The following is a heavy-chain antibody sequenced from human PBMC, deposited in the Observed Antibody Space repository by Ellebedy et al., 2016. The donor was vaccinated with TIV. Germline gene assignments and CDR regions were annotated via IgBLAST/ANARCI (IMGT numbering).Heavy chain of an antibody. Sequence: GESLKISCAASGFTFNHYAMSWVRQAPGKGLEWVSTISHTGSRTYYANSVEGRFIISRDISKRTMYLQMNSLRAEDTAVYYCAKGRGGGSDSSAPRYYFDSWGLGTLVTVSS. CDR3: AKGRGGGSDSSAPRYYFDS. V-gene: IGHV3-23*01. J-gene: IGHJ4*02. CDR2: ISHTGSRT. D-gene: IGHD6-19*01. CDR1: GFTFNHYA.